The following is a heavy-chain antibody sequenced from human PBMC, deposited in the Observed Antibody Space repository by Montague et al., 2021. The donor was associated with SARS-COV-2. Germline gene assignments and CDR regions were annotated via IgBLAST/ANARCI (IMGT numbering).Heavy chain of an antibody. CDR3: ARVGRGSTYYYDSSGEIAH. J-gene: IGHJ4*02. Sequence: SLRLSCAASGFTFSSYSMNWVRQAPGKGLEWVSYISSSSGTIYYADSVKGRFTISRDNAKNSLYLQMNSLRDEDTAVYYCARVGRGSTYYYDSSGEIAHWGQGTLVTVSS. V-gene: IGHV3-48*02. CDR2: ISSSSGTI. CDR1: GFTFSSYS. D-gene: IGHD3-22*01.